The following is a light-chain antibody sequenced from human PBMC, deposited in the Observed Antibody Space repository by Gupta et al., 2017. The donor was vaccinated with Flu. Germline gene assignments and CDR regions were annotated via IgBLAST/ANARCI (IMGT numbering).Light chain of an antibody. Sequence: QSVLTQPPSVSAAPGQRVTISCSGSTSNIGSNSVAWYQQLPGAGPKLLIYDDYKRPSGMPDRFSGSKSGTSATLVIAGPQPGDEAYYHCATWDRSLSAVIFGGGTRLTSL. J-gene: IGLJ2*01. V-gene: IGLV1-51*01. CDR1: TSNIGSNS. CDR2: DDY. CDR3: ATWDRSLSAVI.